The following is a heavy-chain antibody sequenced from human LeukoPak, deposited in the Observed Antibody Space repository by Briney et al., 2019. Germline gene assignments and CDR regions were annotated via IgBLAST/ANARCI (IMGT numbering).Heavy chain of an antibody. J-gene: IGHJ4*02. D-gene: IGHD3-10*01. Sequence: GASLQISCKASGYSFTSYWIAWVRQLPGKGXXXXXXIYPGDSDTRYSPSFQGQVIISADKSISTANLQWSSLKASDTAMYYCARRGYGSGSYIDYWGQGTLVTVSS. V-gene: IGHV5-51*01. CDR1: GYSFTSYW. CDR2: IYPGDSDT. CDR3: ARRGYGSGSYIDY.